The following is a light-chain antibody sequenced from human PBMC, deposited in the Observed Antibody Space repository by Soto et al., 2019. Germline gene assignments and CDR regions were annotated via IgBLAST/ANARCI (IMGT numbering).Light chain of an antibody. CDR3: NSYVTSNVVI. Sequence: QLVLTQPPSASGSPGQSVTISCTGTRDDVGGYNYVSWYQQHPGKAPKIMIYEVNKRPSGVPARFSGSKSGNTASLTVSGLQAEDEAVYYCNSYVTSNVVIFGGGTKLTVL. J-gene: IGLJ2*01. CDR1: RDDVGGYNY. CDR2: EVN. V-gene: IGLV2-8*01.